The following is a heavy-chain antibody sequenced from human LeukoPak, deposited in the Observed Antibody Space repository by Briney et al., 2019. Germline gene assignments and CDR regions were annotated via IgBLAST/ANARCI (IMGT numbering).Heavy chain of an antibody. CDR2: IYHSGST. CDR3: ARGGRLLGKFDY. CDR1: GYSISSGYY. Sequence: PSETLSLTCTVSGYSISSGYYWGWIRQPPGKGLEWIGSIYHSGSTNYNPSLKSRVTISVDTSKNQFSLKLSSVTAADTAVYFCARGGRLLGKFDYWGQGTLVTVSS. J-gene: IGHJ4*02. V-gene: IGHV4-38-2*02. D-gene: IGHD3-22*01.